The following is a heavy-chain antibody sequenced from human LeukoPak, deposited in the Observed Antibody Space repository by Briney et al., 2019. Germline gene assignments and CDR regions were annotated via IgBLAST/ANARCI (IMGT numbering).Heavy chain of an antibody. CDR3: ARGRTGSYFAADY. Sequence: SETLSLTCTVSGGSISSYYWSWVRQPPGKGLEWIGYVHYSGSTKYNPSLKSRVTISVDTSKNQFSLKLSSVTASDTAVYYCARGRTGSYFAADYWGQGTLVTVSS. V-gene: IGHV4-59*01. CDR1: GGSISSYY. CDR2: VHYSGST. J-gene: IGHJ4*02. D-gene: IGHD1-26*01.